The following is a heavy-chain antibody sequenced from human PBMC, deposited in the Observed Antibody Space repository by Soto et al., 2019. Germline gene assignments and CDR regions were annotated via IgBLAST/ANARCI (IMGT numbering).Heavy chain of an antibody. CDR3: ARSPPYCTNGVCYAMSHSSGWYSIDY. V-gene: IGHV4-59*01. CDR2: IYYSGST. J-gene: IGHJ4*02. Sequence: PSETLSLTCTVSGGSISSYYWIWIRQPPGKGLEWIGYIYYSGSTNYNPSLKSRVTISVDTSKNQFSLKLSSVTAADTAVYYCARSPPYCTNGVCYAMSHSSGWYSIDYWGQGTLVTVSS. CDR1: GGSISSYY. D-gene: IGHD2-8*01.